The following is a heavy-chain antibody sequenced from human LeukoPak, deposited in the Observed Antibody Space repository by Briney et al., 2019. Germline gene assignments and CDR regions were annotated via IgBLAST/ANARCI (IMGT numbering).Heavy chain of an antibody. Sequence: GGSLRLSCTASKFTFMNYAMHWVRQAPGKGLEWLSTIGSAGGSIFYADSVKGRFTISRDNSKSTLFLQMDSLRAEDTAIYYCAKDRRLESVNSFHFDCWGQGALVTVSS. D-gene: IGHD4-23*01. CDR1: KFTFMNYA. V-gene: IGHV3-23*01. CDR3: AKDRRLESVNSFHFDC. CDR2: IGSAGGSI. J-gene: IGHJ4*02.